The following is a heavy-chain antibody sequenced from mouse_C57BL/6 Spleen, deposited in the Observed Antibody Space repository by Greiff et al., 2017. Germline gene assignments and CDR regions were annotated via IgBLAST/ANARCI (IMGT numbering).Heavy chain of an antibody. CDR1: GYTFTDYN. CDR3: ARGGPYYFDY. J-gene: IGHJ2*01. V-gene: IGHV1-22*01. CDR2: INPNNGGT. Sequence: EVKLMESGPELVKPGASVKMSCKASGYTFTDYNMHWVKQSHGKSLEWIGYINPNNGGTSYNQKFKGKATLTVNKSSSTAYMELRSLTSEDSAVYYCARGGPYYFDYWGQGTTLTVSS.